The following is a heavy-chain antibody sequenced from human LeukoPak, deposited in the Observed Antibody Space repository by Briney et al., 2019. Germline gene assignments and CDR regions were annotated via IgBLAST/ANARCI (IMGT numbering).Heavy chain of an antibody. CDR2: MNPNSGNT. D-gene: IGHD1-26*01. CDR1: GYTFTSYD. Sequence: ASVKVSCKASGYTFTSYDINWVRQATGQGLEWMGWMNPNSGNTGYAQKFQGRVTVTRNTSISTAYMELSSLRSEDTALYYCAKDMARPGWDILVGDYYYGMDVWGQGTTVTVSS. J-gene: IGHJ6*02. V-gene: IGHV1-8*01. CDR3: AKDMARPGWDILVGDYYYGMDV.